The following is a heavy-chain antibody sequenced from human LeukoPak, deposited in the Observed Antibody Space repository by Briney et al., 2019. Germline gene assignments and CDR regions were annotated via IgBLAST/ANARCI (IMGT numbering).Heavy chain of an antibody. J-gene: IGHJ4*02. CDR2: IYTSGST. Sequence: SETLSLTCTVSGGSISSYYWSWIRQPAGKGLEWIGRIYTSGSTNYNPSLKSRVTMSVDTSKNQFSLKLSSVTAADTAVYYCARDRDSYGQYYFDYWGQGTLVTVSS. CDR1: GGSISSYY. D-gene: IGHD5-18*01. V-gene: IGHV4-4*07. CDR3: ARDRDSYGQYYFDY.